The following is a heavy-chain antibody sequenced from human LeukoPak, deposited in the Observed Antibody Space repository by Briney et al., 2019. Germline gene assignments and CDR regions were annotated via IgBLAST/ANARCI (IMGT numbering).Heavy chain of an antibody. CDR1: GYTFTGYY. CDR3: ARDLDTAMVAAFDY. CDR2: INPSGGST. D-gene: IGHD5-18*01. V-gene: IGHV1-46*01. Sequence: ASVKVSCKASGYTFTGYYMHWVRQAPGQGLEWMGIINPSGGSTSYAQKFQGRVTMTRDTSISTAYMELSRLRSDDTAVYYCARDLDTAMVAAFDYWGQGTLVTVSS. J-gene: IGHJ4*02.